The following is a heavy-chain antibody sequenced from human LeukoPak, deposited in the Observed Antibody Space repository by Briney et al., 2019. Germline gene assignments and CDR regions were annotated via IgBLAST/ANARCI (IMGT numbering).Heavy chain of an antibody. V-gene: IGHV1-2*02. J-gene: IGHJ4*02. CDR1: GYTFTGYY. Sequence: ASVKVSCKASGYTFTGYYMHWVRQAPGQGLEWMGWINPNSGGTNYAQKFQGRVTMTRDTSISTVYMELSSLRSEDTAVYYCARDIPLPDIVATAYPGYYFDYWGQGTLVTVSS. CDR2: INPNSGGT. D-gene: IGHD5-12*01. CDR3: ARDIPLPDIVATAYPGYYFDY.